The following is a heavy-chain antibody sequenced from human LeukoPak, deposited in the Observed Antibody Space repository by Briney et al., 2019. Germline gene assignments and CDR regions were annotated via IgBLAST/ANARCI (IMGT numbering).Heavy chain of an antibody. D-gene: IGHD5-12*01. CDR1: GYKFTNYW. Sequence: GESLKISCKASGYKFTNYWIGWVRQMPGKGLEWMTIIYPGDSETRYSPSFQGQVTISAAKSIDTIYLQWNTLKASDTAMYYSARALRAGPGVDVPVPWGQGTLVTVSS. CDR3: ARALRAGPGVDVPVP. V-gene: IGHV5-51*01. CDR2: IYPGDSET. J-gene: IGHJ5*02.